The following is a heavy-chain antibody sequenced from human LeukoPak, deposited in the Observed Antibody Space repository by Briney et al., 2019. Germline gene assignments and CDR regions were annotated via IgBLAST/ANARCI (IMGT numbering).Heavy chain of an antibody. CDR2: IYNDGRT. J-gene: IGHJ4*02. CDR1: GFIVSSYY. CDR3: ARGSTRGGDSDY. V-gene: IGHV3-53*01. D-gene: IGHD3-16*01. Sequence: GGSLRLSCAASGFIVSSYYMSWVRQAPGKGLEWVSIIYNDGRTHYVDSVKGRFTISRDNSKNTVYLQMNSLRVEDTAVYYCARGSTRGGDSDYWGQGTLVTVSS.